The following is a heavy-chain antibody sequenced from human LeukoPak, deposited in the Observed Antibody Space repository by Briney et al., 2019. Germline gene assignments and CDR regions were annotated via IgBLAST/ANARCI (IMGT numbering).Heavy chain of an antibody. CDR1: GYTSTSYY. D-gene: IGHD3-9*01. CDR3: ARERGPIWLRYFDWFIPDI. V-gene: IGHV1-46*01. CDR2: INPSGGST. J-gene: IGHJ3*02. Sequence: GASVKVSCKASGYTSTSYYMHWVRQAPGQGLEWMGIINPSGGSTSYAQKFQGRVTMTRDMSASTVYMELSSLRSEDTAVYYCARERGPIWLRYFDWFIPDIWGQGTMVTVSS.